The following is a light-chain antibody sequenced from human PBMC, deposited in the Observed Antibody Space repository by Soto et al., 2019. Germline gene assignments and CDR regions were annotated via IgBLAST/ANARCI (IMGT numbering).Light chain of an antibody. J-gene: IGLJ1*01. Sequence: QSALTQPASVPGSPGQSITISCGGTSSDVGAYIYVSWYQQYPGKAPKLIIYEVNNRPSGVSGRFSGSKSDTTAYLTISGLQAEDEADYYCSSYSDSDTKVFGTGTKLTVL. V-gene: IGLV2-14*03. CDR2: EVN. CDR3: SSYSDSDTKV. CDR1: SSDVGAYIY.